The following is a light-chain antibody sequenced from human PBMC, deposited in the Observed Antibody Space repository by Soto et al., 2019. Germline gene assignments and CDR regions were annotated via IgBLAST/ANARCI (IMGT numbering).Light chain of an antibody. V-gene: IGLV6-57*01. CDR2: EDN. Sequence: NFMLTQPHSVSESPGKTVTISCTRTSGSIASNYVQWFQQRPGSSPTTVMFEDNQRPSGVPDRFSGSIDSSSNSASLTISGLRTEDEADYYCQSYDSNNQVFGGGTKPTVL. CDR1: SGSIASNY. CDR3: QSYDSNNQV. J-gene: IGLJ3*02.